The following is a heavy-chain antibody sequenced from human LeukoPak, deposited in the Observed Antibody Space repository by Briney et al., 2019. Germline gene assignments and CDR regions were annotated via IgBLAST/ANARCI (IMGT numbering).Heavy chain of an antibody. CDR3: AILHCSSTSCYTNWFDP. J-gene: IGHJ5*02. D-gene: IGHD2-2*02. V-gene: IGHV4-59*01. CDR1: GGSISSYY. CDR2: IYYSGST. Sequence: TSETLSLTCTVSGGSISSYYWSWIRQPPGKGLECIGYIYYSGSTNYNPSLKSRVTISVDTSKNQFSLKLSSVTAADTAVYYCAILHCSSTSCYTNWFDPWGQGTLVTVSS.